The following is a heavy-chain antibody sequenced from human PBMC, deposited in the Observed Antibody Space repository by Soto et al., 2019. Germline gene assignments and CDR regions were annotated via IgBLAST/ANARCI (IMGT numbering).Heavy chain of an antibody. CDR3: VRAETFYPGNTFDY. CDR2: IYPDSDGT. Sequence: ASVKVSCKASGYSFTGYYLHWVRQAPGQGLEWMGWIYPDSDGTNYAPKFRGWVTITRDTSVRTAYMELSGLKSDDTAVYFCVRAETFYPGNTFDYWGQGALVTVSS. CDR1: GYSFTGYY. D-gene: IGHD1-1*01. J-gene: IGHJ4*02. V-gene: IGHV1-2*04.